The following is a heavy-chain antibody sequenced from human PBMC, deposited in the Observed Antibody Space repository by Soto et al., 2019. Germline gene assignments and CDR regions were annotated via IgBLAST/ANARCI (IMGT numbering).Heavy chain of an antibody. J-gene: IGHJ5*02. CDR3: ARVPAAMESNWFDP. CDR2: IYSSGST. D-gene: IGHD2-2*01. V-gene: IGHV4-31*03. Sequence: QVQLQESGPGLVKPSQTLSLTCTVSGGSISSGGYYWSWIRQHPGKGLEWIGYIYSSGSTYYNPSLKSRVTISVDTSKNQFSLKLSSVTAADTAVYYCARVPAAMESNWFDPWGQGTLVTVSS. CDR1: GGSISSGGYY.